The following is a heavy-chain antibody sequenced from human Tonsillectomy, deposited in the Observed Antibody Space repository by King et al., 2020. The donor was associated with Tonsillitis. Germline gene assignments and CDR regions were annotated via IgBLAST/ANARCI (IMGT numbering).Heavy chain of an antibody. CDR3: AKGSASCYTWWFDP. V-gene: IGHV3-30*18. D-gene: IGHD2-2*02. Sequence: VQLVESGGGVVQPGRSLRLSCAASGITFSTYAMHWVRQAPGKGREWVAATSSDGTNKYYGDSVKGRFTISRDKSKNTLYLQMNSLRVDDTAVYYCAKGSASCYTWWFDPGGRGTLVTVSS. J-gene: IGHJ5*02. CDR2: TSSDGTNK. CDR1: GITFSTYA.